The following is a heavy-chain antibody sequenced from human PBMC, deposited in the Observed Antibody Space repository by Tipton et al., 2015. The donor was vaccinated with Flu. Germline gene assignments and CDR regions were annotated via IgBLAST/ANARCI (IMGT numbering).Heavy chain of an antibody. J-gene: IGHJ5*02. CDR2: IYSRGST. CDR3: AREDAAAARGFDP. CDR1: GGSISSYY. Sequence: LRLSCTVSGGSISSYYWSWIRQPAGKGLEWIGRIYSRGSTNYNPSLKSRVTMSVDTSKNQFSLKLSSMTAADTAVYYCAREDAAAARGFDPWGQGTLVTVSS. D-gene: IGHD6-13*01. V-gene: IGHV4-4*07.